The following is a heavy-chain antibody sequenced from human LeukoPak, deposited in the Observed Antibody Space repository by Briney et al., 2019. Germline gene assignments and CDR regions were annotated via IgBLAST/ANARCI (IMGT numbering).Heavy chain of an antibody. V-gene: IGHV4-34*01. CDR2: INHSGST. D-gene: IGHD1-1*01. CDR3: TSALGGTGNWFDP. J-gene: IGHJ5*02. CDR1: GGSFSGYY. Sequence: SETLSLTCAVYGGSFSGYYWSWIRQPPGKGLEWIGEINHSGSTNYNPSLKSRVTISVDTSKNQFSLKLSSVTAADMAVYYCTSALGGTGNWFDPWGQGTLVTVSS.